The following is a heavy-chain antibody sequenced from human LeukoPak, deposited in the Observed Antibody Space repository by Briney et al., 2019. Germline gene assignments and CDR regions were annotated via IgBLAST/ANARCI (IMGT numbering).Heavy chain of an antibody. CDR2: IYYSGST. CDR3: ARDPRGYGANAFDY. J-gene: IGHJ4*02. Sequence: PSETLSLTCTVSGGSISSSSYYWGWIRQPPGKGLEWIGSIYYSGSTNYNPSLKSRVTISVDTSKNQFSLNLSSVTAADTAVYYCARDPRGYGANAFDYWGQGALVTVSS. V-gene: IGHV4-39*07. CDR1: GGSISSSSYY. D-gene: IGHD4-23*01.